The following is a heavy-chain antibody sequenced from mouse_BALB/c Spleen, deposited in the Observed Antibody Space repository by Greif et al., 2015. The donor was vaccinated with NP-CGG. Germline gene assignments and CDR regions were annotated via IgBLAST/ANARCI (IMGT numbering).Heavy chain of an antibody. CDR3: ARYYRCTYSAMDY. D-gene: IGHD2-12*01. CDR1: GFNIKDTY. CDR2: IDPANGNT. V-gene: IGHV14-3*02. Sequence: VQLQQSGAELVKPGASVKLSCTASGFNIKDTYMHWVKQRPEQGLEWIGRIDPANGNTKYDPKFQGKATITADTSSNTAYLQLSSMTSEHTAVYYCARYYRCTYSAMDYWGQGTSVTVSS. J-gene: IGHJ4*01.